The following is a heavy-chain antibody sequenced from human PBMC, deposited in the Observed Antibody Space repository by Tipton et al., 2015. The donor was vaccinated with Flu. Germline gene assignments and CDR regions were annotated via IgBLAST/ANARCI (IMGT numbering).Heavy chain of an antibody. J-gene: IGHJ6*02. Sequence: TLSLTCTVSGGSISTTIYYWGWVRQPPGKGLEWIGSIYYSGTTYYNPSFKSRVTISIDASKNQFSLDLTSLTAADTAVYYCARDLWNDRRAYYYYGVDVWGQGTTVTVPS. D-gene: IGHD1-1*01. CDR2: IYYSGTT. CDR3: ARDLWNDRRAYYYYGVDV. CDR1: GGSISTTIYY. V-gene: IGHV4-39*07.